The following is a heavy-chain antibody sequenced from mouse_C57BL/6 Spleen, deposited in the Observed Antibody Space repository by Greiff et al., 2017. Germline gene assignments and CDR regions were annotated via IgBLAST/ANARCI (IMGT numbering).Heavy chain of an antibody. CDR3: ARRSRYYFDY. CDR2: IDPSDSYT. D-gene: IGHD1-1*01. J-gene: IGHJ2*01. V-gene: IGHV1-69*01. Sequence: QVQLQQPGAELVMPGASVKLSCKASGYTFTSYWMHWVKQRPGQGLEWIGEIDPSDSYTNYNQKFKGKSTLTVDKSSSTAYMQLSSLTSEYSAVYYCARRSRYYFDYWGQGTTLTVSS. CDR1: GYTFTSYW.